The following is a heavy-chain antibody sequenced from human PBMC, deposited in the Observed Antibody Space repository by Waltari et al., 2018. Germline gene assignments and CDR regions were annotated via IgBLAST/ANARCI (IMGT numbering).Heavy chain of an antibody. V-gene: IGHV1-18*01. CDR3: ARVLWFGELLDYMDV. CDR1: GYTFTSYG. J-gene: IGHJ6*03. CDR2: ITAYNGNT. Sequence: QVQLVQSGAEVKKPGASVKVSCKASGYTFTSYGISWVRQAPGQGLEGMGWITAYNGNTNYAQKLQGRVTMTTDTSTSTAYMELRSLRSDDTAVYYCARVLWFGELLDYMDVWGKGTTVTISS. D-gene: IGHD3-10*01.